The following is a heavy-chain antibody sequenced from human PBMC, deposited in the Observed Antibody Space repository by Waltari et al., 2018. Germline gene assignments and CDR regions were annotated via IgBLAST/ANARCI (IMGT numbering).Heavy chain of an antibody. Sequence: QVQLQESGPGLVKPSETLSLTCAVSGYSISSGYYWGWIRQPPGKGLEWIGSIYHSGSTYYNPSLKSRVTISVDTSKNQFSLKLSSVTAADTAVYYCATLSYSSSSPIDYWGQGTLVTVSS. J-gene: IGHJ4*02. CDR1: GYSISSGYY. CDR2: IYHSGST. D-gene: IGHD6-6*01. CDR3: ATLSYSSSSPIDY. V-gene: IGHV4-38-2*01.